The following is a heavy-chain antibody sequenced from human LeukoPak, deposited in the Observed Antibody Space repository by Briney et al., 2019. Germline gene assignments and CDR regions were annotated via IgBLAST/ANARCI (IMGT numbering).Heavy chain of an antibody. CDR3: VKDTARVPGDY. CDR1: GFTFSTFA. D-gene: IGHD5-18*01. J-gene: IGHJ4*02. CDR2: ISNNGGST. Sequence: GGSLRLSCSVSGFTFSTFAMHWVRQAPGKGLEYVSGISNNGGSTYYADSVKGRFTISRDNSKNTLYLQMSSLRTEDTAVYYCVKDTARVPGDYWGRGTLVTVSS. V-gene: IGHV3-64D*06.